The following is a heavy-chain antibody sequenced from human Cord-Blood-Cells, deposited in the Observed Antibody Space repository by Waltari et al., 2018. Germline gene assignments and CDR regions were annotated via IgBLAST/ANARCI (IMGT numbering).Heavy chain of an antibody. J-gene: IGHJ5*02. V-gene: IGHV4-34*01. CDR2: INHSGST. CDR3: ARARRPPRILEFDP. CDR1: GGSFSGYY. D-gene: IGHD2-15*01. Sequence: QVQLQQWGAGLLKPSETLSLTCAVYGGSFSGYYWSWIRQPPGKGLEWIGEINHSGSTNYNPPLKSRVTISVDTSKNQFSLKLSSVTAADTAVYYCARARRPPRILEFDPWGQGTLVTVSS.